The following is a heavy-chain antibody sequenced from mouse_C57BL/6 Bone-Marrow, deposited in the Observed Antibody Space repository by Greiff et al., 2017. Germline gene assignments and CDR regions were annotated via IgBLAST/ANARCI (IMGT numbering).Heavy chain of an antibody. J-gene: IGHJ2*01. CDR2: IYPGSGST. CDR3: ARYGSSYGY. CDR1: GYTFTSYW. Sequence: VQLQQPGAELVKPGASVKMSCKASGYTFTSYWITWVKQRPGQGLEWIGDIYPGSGSTNYNEKFKGKATLTVDTSSSTASMQLSSLTSEDSAVYYCARYGSSYGYWGQGTTLTVSS. V-gene: IGHV1-55*01. D-gene: IGHD1-1*01.